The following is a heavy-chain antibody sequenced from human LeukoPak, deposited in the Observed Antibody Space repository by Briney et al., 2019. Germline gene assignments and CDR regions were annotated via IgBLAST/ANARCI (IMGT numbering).Heavy chain of an antibody. CDR1: GYTFTTYA. J-gene: IGHJ4*02. V-gene: IGHV1-3*01. Sequence: ASVKVSCRASGYTFTTYAMHWVRQAPGQRLEWMGWINAGNGNTKYSQKFQARVTITRDTSASTAYMELSSLRSEDTAVYYCARDPIGSRWPYYFDYWGQGTLVTVSS. CDR2: INAGNGNT. CDR3: ARDPIGSRWPYYFDY. D-gene: IGHD6-13*01.